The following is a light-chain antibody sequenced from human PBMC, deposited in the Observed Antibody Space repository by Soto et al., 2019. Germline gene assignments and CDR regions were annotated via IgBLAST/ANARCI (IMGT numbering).Light chain of an antibody. V-gene: IGKV1-33*01. Sequence: IQMTQSPSSMSASVGDRVTITCHASQEIGYYLNWYQHKPGKAPKLLIYDASNFETGVPSRFSGGGSGTHFSFTISGLQPEDIATYYCQYSRHLPLFGPGTKVDIK. CDR2: DAS. J-gene: IGKJ3*01. CDR1: QEIGYY. CDR3: QYSRHLPL.